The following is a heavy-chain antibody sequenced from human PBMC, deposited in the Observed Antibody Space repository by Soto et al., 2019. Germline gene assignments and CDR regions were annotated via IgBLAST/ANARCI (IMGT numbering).Heavy chain of an antibody. D-gene: IGHD2-2*01. J-gene: IGHJ4*02. V-gene: IGHV1-3*01. CDR1: GYTFTSYA. Sequence: QVQLVQSGAEVKKPGASVKVSCKASGYTFTSYAMHWVRQAPGQRLEWMGWINAGNGNTKYSQKFQGRVTITRDTSASTAYMELSSLRSEDTAVYYCARSLGGCSSTSCPYGYWGQGTLVTVSS. CDR3: ARSLGGCSSTSCPYGY. CDR2: INAGNGNT.